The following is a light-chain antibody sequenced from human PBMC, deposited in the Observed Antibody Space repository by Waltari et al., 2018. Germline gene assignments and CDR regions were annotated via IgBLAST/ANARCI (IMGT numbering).Light chain of an antibody. CDR1: GGHF. CDR3: GAWDSSLNTWV. V-gene: IGLV1-51*02. CDR2: ETT. Sequence: GGHFVSWYQQFPGSAPRLLIYETTKRPSVIPDRFSGSKSGTSASLDITGLQTGDEADYYCGAWDSSLNTWVFGGGTKLTVV. J-gene: IGLJ3*02.